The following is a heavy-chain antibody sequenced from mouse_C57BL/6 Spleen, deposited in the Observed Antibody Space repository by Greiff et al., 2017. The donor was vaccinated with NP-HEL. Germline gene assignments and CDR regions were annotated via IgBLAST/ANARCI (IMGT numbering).Heavy chain of an antibody. V-gene: IGHV1-26*01. CDR3: AREDYYGSSYEDC. D-gene: IGHD1-1*01. J-gene: IGHJ4*01. Sequence: EVQLQQSGPELVKPGASVKISCKASGYTFTDYYMNWVKQSHGKSLEWIGDINPNNVGTSYNQKFKGKATLTVDKSSSTAYMELRSLTSEDSAVYYCAREDYYGSSYEDCWGQGTSVTVSS. CDR1: GYTFTDYY. CDR2: INPNNVGT.